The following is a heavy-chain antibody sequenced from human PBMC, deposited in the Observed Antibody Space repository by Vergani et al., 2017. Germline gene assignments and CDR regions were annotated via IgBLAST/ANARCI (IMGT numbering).Heavy chain of an antibody. Sequence: QVQLQESGPGLVKPSQTLSLTCTVSGGSISSGSYYWSWIRQPAGKGLEWIGRIYTSGSTNYNPSLKSRVTVSVDTSKNQFSLKLSSLAAADTAVDYCAREDGAWSVDPWGQGTLVTVSS. V-gene: IGHV4-61*02. CDR3: AREDGAWSVDP. D-gene: IGHD5-24*01. CDR1: GGSISSGSYY. J-gene: IGHJ5*02. CDR2: IYTSGST.